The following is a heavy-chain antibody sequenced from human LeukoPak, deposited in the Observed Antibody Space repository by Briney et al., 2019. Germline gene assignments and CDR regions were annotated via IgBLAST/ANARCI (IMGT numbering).Heavy chain of an antibody. D-gene: IGHD1-26*01. Sequence: LSLTCAVYGVSFSGYYWSWIRQPPGKGLEWVSSITGSSTYIYYADSVKGRFTISRDNAKNSLYLQMNSLRAADTAVYYCARVGIVGATTGFDYWGQGTLVTVSS. J-gene: IGHJ4*02. CDR2: ITGSSTYI. CDR3: ARVGIVGATTGFDY. V-gene: IGHV3-11*06. CDR1: GVSFSGYY.